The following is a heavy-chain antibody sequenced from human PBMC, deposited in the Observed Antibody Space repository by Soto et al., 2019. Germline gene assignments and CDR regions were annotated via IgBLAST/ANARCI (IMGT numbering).Heavy chain of an antibody. V-gene: IGHV3-23*01. CDR2: IRASTGDT. D-gene: IGHD2-2*01. Sequence: PGGSLRLSCAASGFTFDTSGMNWVRQAPGKGLEWVSSIRASTGDTYHADSVKGRFTTSRDKSRNTLFLQMNSLRAEDTAVYYCASTHVVPAAKSAYWGQGTLVTVSS. J-gene: IGHJ4*02. CDR3: ASTHVVPAAKSAY. CDR1: GFTFDTSG.